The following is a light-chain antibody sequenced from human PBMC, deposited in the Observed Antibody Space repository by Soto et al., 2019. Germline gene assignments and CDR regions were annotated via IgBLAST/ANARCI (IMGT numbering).Light chain of an antibody. Sequence: QSALTQPASVSGSPGQSVTISCSGSSRDVGAYNYVSWYQRHPGKAPKLMIYDVTNRPSGVSNRFSGSKSGNTASLTISGLQAEDEADYFCSSYTSSSTVVFGGGTKLTVL. CDR2: DVT. J-gene: IGLJ3*02. V-gene: IGLV2-14*01. CDR3: SSYTSSSTVV. CDR1: SRDVGAYNY.